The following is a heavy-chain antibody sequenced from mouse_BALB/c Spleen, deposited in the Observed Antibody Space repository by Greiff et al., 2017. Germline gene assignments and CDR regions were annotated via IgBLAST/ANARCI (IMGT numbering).Heavy chain of an antibody. Sequence: EVKLVESGGGLVKPGGSLKLSCAASGFTFSSYAMSWVRQTPEKRLEWVASISSGGSTYYPDSVKGRFTISRDNARNILYLQMSSLRSEDTAMYYCATYGIPPWFAYWGQGTLVTVSA. J-gene: IGHJ3*01. D-gene: IGHD2-1*01. CDR2: ISSGGST. CDR3: ATYGIPPWFAY. V-gene: IGHV5-6-5*01. CDR1: GFTFSSYA.